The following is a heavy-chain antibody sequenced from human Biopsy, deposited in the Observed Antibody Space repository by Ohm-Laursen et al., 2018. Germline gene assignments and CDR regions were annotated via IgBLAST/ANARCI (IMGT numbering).Heavy chain of an antibody. J-gene: IGHJ6*02. D-gene: IGHD2-2*01. V-gene: IGHV4-61*01. Sequence: SDTLSLTCTVSGGSVSDSFRFWSWIRQPTGKGLEWIGYDYYSGTTNYTPSLKIRLTISVDTSKNQLSLNSNTVTAADTAVYFCARNVKRYCRGTSCYSGYFGMDVWGQGTTVTVS. CDR1: GGSVSDSFRF. CDR3: ARNVKRYCRGTSCYSGYFGMDV. CDR2: DYYSGTT.